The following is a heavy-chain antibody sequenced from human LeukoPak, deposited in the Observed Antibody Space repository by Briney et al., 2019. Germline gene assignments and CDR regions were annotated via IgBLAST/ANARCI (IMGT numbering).Heavy chain of an antibody. Sequence: ASVKVSCKASGYTFISYDINWVRHVTGQGHEWMGWMNPNSGNATYAQKFQGRVTITRNTSISTAFMELSSLRSEDTAVYYCARRAVGNSYYYSMDVWGKGTTVTVSS. CDR2: MNPNSGNA. V-gene: IGHV1-8*03. CDR1: GYTFISYD. D-gene: IGHD6-19*01. CDR3: ARRAVGNSYYYSMDV. J-gene: IGHJ6*03.